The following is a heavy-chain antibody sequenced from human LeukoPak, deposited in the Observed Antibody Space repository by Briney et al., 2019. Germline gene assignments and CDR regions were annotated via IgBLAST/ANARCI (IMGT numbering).Heavy chain of an antibody. D-gene: IGHD3-16*02. CDR2: ISAYNGNT. CDR1: GYTFTSYG. V-gene: IGHV1-18*01. Sequence: ASVKVSCKASGYTFTSYGISWVRQAPGQGLEWMGWISAYNGNTNYAQKLQGRVTMTTDTSTSTACMELRSLRSDDTAVYYCARLSRSYPENTDYWGRGTLVTVSS. CDR3: ARLSRSYPENTDY. J-gene: IGHJ4*02.